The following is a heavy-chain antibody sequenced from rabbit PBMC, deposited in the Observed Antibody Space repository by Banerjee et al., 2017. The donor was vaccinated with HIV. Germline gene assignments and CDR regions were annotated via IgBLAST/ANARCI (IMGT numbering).Heavy chain of an antibody. J-gene: IGHJ3*01. CDR2: IYTGSGST. CDR3: ARLIGGAGYGYAWGRLDL. Sequence: QEQLKETGGGLVQPGGSLTLSCKASGFDFSSYYMSWVRQAPGKGLEWIGCIYTGSGSTYYASWAKGRFTISKTSSTTVTLQMTSLTAADTATYFCARLIGGAGYGYAWGRLDLWGPGTLV. D-gene: IGHD6-1*01. V-gene: IGHV1S45*01. CDR1: GFDFSSYYM.